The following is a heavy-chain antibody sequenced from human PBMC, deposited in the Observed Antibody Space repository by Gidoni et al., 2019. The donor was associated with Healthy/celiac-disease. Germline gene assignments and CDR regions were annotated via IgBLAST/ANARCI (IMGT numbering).Heavy chain of an antibody. D-gene: IGHD2-8*02. CDR1: GLTFSASA. J-gene: IGHJ6*03. Sequence: EVQLVEYGGGLVQPGGSLQLYCAASGLTFSASASHWVRQASGKGLEGVGRIKSKANSSATAYAASVKRRFTISRDDSKNTAYLQMNSLKTEDTAVYYCTTRTAPPSGDYWYYIDVWGKGTTVTVSS. CDR3: TTRTAPPSGDYWYYIDV. CDR2: IKSKANSSAT. V-gene: IGHV3-73*02.